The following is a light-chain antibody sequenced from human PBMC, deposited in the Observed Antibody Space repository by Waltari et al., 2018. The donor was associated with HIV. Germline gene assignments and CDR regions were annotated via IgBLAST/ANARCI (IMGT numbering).Light chain of an antibody. Sequence: SALPQPASVSGFPGQSITISCTGADSDFGFYNFVSWYQQHPGNVPKVILYELDSPATGVSHRFSGSKYGNTASLTISGVQTEEEDDYYCATYTANHTVMFGGGTKVTVL. CDR2: ELD. CDR3: ATYTANHTVM. V-gene: IGLV2-14*01. CDR1: DSDFGFYNF. J-gene: IGLJ3*02.